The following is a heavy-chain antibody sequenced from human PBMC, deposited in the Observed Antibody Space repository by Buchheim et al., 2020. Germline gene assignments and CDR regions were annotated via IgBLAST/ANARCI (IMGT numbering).Heavy chain of an antibody. J-gene: IGHJ4*02. CDR3: AKEYYYESSGYYSVSHARCFDY. D-gene: IGHD3-22*01. CDR1: GFTFSSYA. CDR2: ISGSGGST. Sequence: EVQLLESGGGLVQPGGSLRLSCAASGFTFSSYAMSWVRQAPGKGLEWVSAISGSGGSTYYADSVKGRFTISRDNSKNTLYLQMNSLRAEDTAVYYCAKEYYYESSGYYSVSHARCFDYWGQGTL. V-gene: IGHV3-23*01.